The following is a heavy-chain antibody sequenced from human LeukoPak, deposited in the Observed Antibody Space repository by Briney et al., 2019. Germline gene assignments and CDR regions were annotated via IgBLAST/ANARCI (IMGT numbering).Heavy chain of an antibody. D-gene: IGHD2-15*01. V-gene: IGHV4-59*01. CDR3: ARDEAANIDP. Sequence: PSETLSLTCTVSGGSISSYYWSWIRQPPGKGLEWIGYIYYSGSTNYNPSLKSRVTISVDTSKNQFSLKLSSVTAADTAVYYCARDEAANIDPWGQGTLVTVSS. J-gene: IGHJ5*02. CDR1: GGSISSYY. CDR2: IYYSGST.